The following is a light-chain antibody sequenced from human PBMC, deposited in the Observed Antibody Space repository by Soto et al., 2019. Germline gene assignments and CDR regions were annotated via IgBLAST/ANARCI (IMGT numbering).Light chain of an antibody. CDR1: QNVSNY. CDR3: QQRRNWYT. V-gene: IGKV3-11*01. J-gene: IGKJ2*01. CDR2: DAS. Sequence: EIVLTQSPATLSLSPGERATLSCRASQNVSNYLGWYQQKPGQAPRLLIYDASNRATGIPARFSGSGSGTDFSLTISSLELEGFAVYYCQQRRNWYTVGQGTKLEIK.